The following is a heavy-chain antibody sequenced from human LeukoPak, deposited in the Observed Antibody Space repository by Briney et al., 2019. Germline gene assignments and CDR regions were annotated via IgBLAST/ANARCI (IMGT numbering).Heavy chain of an antibody. CDR1: GGTFSSYA. D-gene: IGHD3-9*01. V-gene: IGHV1-69*05. Sequence: ASVKVSCKASGGTFSSYAISWVRQAPGQGLEWMGGIIPIFGTASYAQKFQGRVTMTRDTSTSTVYMELSSLRSEDTAVYYCARDLYDILTGYFPIPDYWGQGTLVTVSS. J-gene: IGHJ4*02. CDR2: IIPIFGTA. CDR3: ARDLYDILTGYFPIPDY.